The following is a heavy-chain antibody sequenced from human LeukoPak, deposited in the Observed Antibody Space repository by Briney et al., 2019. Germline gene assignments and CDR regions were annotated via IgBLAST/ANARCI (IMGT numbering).Heavy chain of an antibody. J-gene: IGHJ4*02. D-gene: IGHD3-10*01. CDR2: IKQDGTER. V-gene: IGHV3-7*01. CDR3: AKVAKYYYGSETYYFFEH. CDR1: EFIFTNYG. Sequence: GGTLRLSCAASEFIFTNYGMSWVRQGPGKGLEWVANIKQDGTERYYVDSVKGRFTISRDNAKNSLYLQMNSLRVEDTAVYYCAKVAKYYYGSETYYFFEHWGQGTPVTASS.